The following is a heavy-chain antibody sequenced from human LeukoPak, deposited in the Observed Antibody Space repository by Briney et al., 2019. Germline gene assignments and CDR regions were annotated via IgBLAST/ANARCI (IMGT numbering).Heavy chain of an antibody. CDR1: GGTFISYA. CDR3: ARDPGEFGRGFDP. CDR2: IIPIFGAA. V-gene: IGHV1-69*05. D-gene: IGHD3-16*01. Sequence: ASVKVSCKASGGTFISYAISGVRQAPGQGLEWMGGIIPIFGAANYAQKFQGRVTITTDESTSTAYMELSSLRSDDTAVYYCARDPGEFGRGFDPWGQGALVTVSS. J-gene: IGHJ5*02.